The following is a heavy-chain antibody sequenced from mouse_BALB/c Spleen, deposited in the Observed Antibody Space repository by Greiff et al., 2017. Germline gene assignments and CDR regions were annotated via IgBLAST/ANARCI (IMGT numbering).Heavy chain of an antibody. Sequence: ESGPGLVKPSQSLSLTCSVTGYSITSGYYWNWIRQFPGNKLEWMGYISYDGSNNYNPSLKNRISITRDTSKNQFFLKLNSVTTEDTATYYCASIYDGYYDYAMDYWGQGTSVTVSS. CDR3: ASIYDGYYDYAMDY. CDR2: ISYDGSN. D-gene: IGHD2-3*01. V-gene: IGHV3-6*02. J-gene: IGHJ4*01. CDR1: GYSITSGYY.